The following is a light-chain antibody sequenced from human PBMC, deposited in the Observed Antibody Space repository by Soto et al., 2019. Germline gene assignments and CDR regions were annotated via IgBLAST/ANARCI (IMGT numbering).Light chain of an antibody. CDR2: GAS. CDR3: QQYNNWPPWT. Sequence: EIVMTHSRATLSVSPVEIATIFCSASQSVSSNLAWYQQKPGQAPRLLIYGASTRATGIPASFSGSGSGTEFTLTISSLQSEDFAVYYCQQYNNWPPWTCGQGNKGGIK. V-gene: IGKV3-15*01. CDR1: QSVSSN. J-gene: IGKJ1*01.